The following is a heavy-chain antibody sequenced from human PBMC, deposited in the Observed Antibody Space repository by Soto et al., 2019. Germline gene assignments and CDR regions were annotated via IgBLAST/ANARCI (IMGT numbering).Heavy chain of an antibody. V-gene: IGHV5-51*01. CDR1: GYSFTSYW. CDR3: ARGVYKNGGRDCYTDAFEL. J-gene: IGHJ3*01. CDR2: IYPGDSDT. D-gene: IGHD2-21*02. Sequence: GESLKISCKGSGYSFTSYWIGWVRQMPGKGLEWMGIIYPGDSDTRYSPSFQGQVTISADKSISTAYLQWSSLKASDTAMDYCARGVYKNGGRDCYTDAFELRGKAPMVTVSS.